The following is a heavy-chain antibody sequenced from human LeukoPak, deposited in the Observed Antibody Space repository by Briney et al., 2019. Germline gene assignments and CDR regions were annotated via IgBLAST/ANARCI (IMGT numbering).Heavy chain of an antibody. D-gene: IGHD4-17*01. CDR2: IRGRAHGGRT. V-gene: IGHV3-49*04. CDR3: TRGAVNDYDDGQFFQY. Sequence: GGSLRLSCVASGFSFSDYAISWVRQTPEKGLEWVGFIRGRAHGGRTEYAASVKGRFSISRDDYTSIAYLQMNSLEMEDTAVYYCTRGAVNDYDDGQFFQYWGQGKPLSVSS. J-gene: IGHJ1*01. CDR1: GFSFSDYA.